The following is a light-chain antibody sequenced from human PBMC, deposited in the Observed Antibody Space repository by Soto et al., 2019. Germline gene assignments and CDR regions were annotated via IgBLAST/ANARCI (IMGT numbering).Light chain of an antibody. CDR1: QGISSA. J-gene: IGKJ4*01. CDR3: QQFNDFSLS. CDR2: DAS. Sequence: AIQLTQSPSSLSASVGDRVTITCRASQGISSALAWYQQKPGKGPKLLIYDASSLESGVPSRFSGSGSGTDFTLTISSLQPEDFATYYGQQFNDFSLSFGGGTKVEIK. V-gene: IGKV1D-13*01.